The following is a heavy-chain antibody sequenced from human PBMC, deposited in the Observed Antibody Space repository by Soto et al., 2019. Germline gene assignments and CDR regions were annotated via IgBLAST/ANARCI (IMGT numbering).Heavy chain of an antibody. V-gene: IGHV3-11*01. CDR2: ISGSGDVI. Sequence: QVHLVESGGGLVKPGGSLRLSCAASAFKFSDYYMSWVRQAPGKGLEWVSYISGSGDVIYYADSVKGRFTISRDNDKKSVHPQRDPLRAEDTALYYCARAPDCGEGSCYRHFDLWGQGTRVAVSS. J-gene: IGHJ4*02. CDR1: AFKFSDYY. CDR3: ARAPDCGEGSCYRHFDL. D-gene: IGHD2-15*01.